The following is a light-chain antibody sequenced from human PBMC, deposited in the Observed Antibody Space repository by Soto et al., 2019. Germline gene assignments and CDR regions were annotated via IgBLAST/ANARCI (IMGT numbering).Light chain of an antibody. J-gene: IGLJ1*01. CDR1: SRDVGGSKF. Sequence: QSALTQPRSVSGSPGQSVTISCTGTSRDVGGSKFVSWYQQRPGKAPRLMIYDVTERPSGVPDRFSGSKSGNTASLTISGLQAEDEADYYCCSYAGTYTGVFGTGTKLTVL. CDR3: CSYAGTYTGV. CDR2: DVT. V-gene: IGLV2-11*01.